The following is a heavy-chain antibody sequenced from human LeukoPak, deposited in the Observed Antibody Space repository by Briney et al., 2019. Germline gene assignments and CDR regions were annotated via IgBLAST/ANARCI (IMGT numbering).Heavy chain of an antibody. CDR3: ARDHYDILTGYYSFDY. Sequence: SETLSLTCTVSGDSVSNDKYYWGWIRQPPGKGLEWIGSIYYSGSTYYNPSLNSRVTISVDTSKNQFSLKLSSVTAADTAVYYCARDHYDILTGYYSFDYWGQGTLVTVSS. CDR1: GDSVSNDKYY. CDR2: IYYSGST. J-gene: IGHJ4*02. V-gene: IGHV4-39*07. D-gene: IGHD3-9*01.